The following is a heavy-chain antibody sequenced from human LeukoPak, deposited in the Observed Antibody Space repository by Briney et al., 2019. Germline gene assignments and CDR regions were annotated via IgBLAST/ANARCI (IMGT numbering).Heavy chain of an antibody. J-gene: IGHJ4*02. D-gene: IGHD3-16*02. CDR2: INAGNGNT. Sequence: EASVKVSCKASGYTFTSYAMHWVRQAPGQRLEWMGWINAGNGNTKYSQKFQGRVTITRDTSASTAYMELSSLRSEDTAMYYCARGETLYYDYVWGSYRNADFDYWGQGTLVTVSS. CDR1: GYTFTSYA. V-gene: IGHV1-3*01. CDR3: ARGETLYYDYVWGSYRNADFDY.